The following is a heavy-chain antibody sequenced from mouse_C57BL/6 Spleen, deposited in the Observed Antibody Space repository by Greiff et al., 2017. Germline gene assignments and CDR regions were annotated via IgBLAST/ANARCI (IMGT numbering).Heavy chain of an antibody. J-gene: IGHJ2*01. D-gene: IGHD1-1*01. Sequence: VQLQQSGAELVRPGASVKLSCTASGFNIKDDYMHWVKQRPEQGLEWIGWIDPENGDTEYASKFQGKATITADTSSNTAYLPLSSLTSEDTAVYYCTRTTVVAGIYFDYWGQGTTLTVSS. CDR1: GFNIKDDY. CDR3: TRTTVVAGIYFDY. V-gene: IGHV14-4*01. CDR2: IDPENGDT.